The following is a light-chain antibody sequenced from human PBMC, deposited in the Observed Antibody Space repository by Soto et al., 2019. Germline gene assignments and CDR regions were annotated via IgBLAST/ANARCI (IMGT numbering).Light chain of an antibody. CDR1: QSISSW. J-gene: IGKJ1*01. V-gene: IGKV1-5*03. CDR2: KAS. CDR3: QQYNDNWT. Sequence: DIQMTQSPSTLSASVGDRVTINCRASQSISSWLAWYQQKPGTAPNLLIYKASTLQSGVPSRFSGSGSGTEFTLTISSLQPDDSATYYCQQYNDNWTFGQGTKVEIK.